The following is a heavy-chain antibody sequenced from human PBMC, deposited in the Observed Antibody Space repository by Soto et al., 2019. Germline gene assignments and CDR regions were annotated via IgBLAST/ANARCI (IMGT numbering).Heavy chain of an antibody. D-gene: IGHD7-27*01. CDR1: DGSLSSSY. CDR3: ARVLGKNWFDT. J-gene: IGHJ5*01. CDR2: IYYTGNT. Sequence: SETLSLTCAVSDGSLSSSYWSWIRQSPGKGLEWIGYIYYTGNTYYNPSLKSRGTISIDTSNNQFSLKLTSVTAADTAVYYCARVLGKNWFDTWGHGTLVTVSS. V-gene: IGHV4-59*01.